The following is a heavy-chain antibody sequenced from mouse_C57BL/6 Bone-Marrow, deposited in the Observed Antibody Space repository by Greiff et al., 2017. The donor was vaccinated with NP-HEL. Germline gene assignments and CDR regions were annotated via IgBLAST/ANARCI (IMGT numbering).Heavy chain of an antibody. CDR2: ISYSGST. D-gene: IGHD3-2*02. J-gene: IGHJ4*01. CDR3: ARRGSSGYVGAMDY. CDR1: GYSITSGYD. Sequence: EVQGVESGPGMVKPSQSLSLTCTVTGYSITSGYDWHWIRHFPGNKLEWMGYISYSGSTNYNPSLKSRISITHDTSKNHFFLKLNSVTTEDTATYYCARRGSSGYVGAMDYWGQGTSVTVSS. V-gene: IGHV3-1*01.